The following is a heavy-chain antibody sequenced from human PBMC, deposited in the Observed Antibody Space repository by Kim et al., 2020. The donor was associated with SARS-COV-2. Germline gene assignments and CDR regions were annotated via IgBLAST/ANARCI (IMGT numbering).Heavy chain of an antibody. D-gene: IGHD1-26*01. CDR3: ARVWDYYGMDV. J-gene: IGHJ6*02. Sequence: TYYPGSVKGRFTISRENAKNSLYLQMNSLRAGDTAVYYCARVWDYYGMDVWGQGTTVTVSS. CDR2: T. V-gene: IGHV3-13*01.